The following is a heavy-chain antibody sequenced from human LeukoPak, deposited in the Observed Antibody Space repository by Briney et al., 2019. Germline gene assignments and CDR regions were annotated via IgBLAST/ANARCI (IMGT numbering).Heavy chain of an antibody. D-gene: IGHD6-19*01. CDR3: ARAPGGWKNWFAP. CDR2: IYYSGST. CDR1: GGSISSSSYY. Sequence: SETLSLTCTVSGGSISSSSYYWGWIRQPPGKGLEWIGSIYYSGSTNYNPSLKSRVTISVDTSKNQFSLKLRSVTAADTAVYYCARAPGGWKNWFAPWAKEPRSPSPQ. J-gene: IGHJ5*01. V-gene: IGHV4-39*07.